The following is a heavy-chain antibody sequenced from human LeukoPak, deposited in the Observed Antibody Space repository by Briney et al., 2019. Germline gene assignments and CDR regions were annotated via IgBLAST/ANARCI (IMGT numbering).Heavy chain of an antibody. J-gene: IGHJ4*02. V-gene: IGHV5-51*01. D-gene: IGHD5-12*01. Sequence: GASLKISCKASGSRFTTYWIGWVRQPPGKGLEWMGIIYPGDSDTRYSPSSEGQVTISADKSFTTAYLQWSSLKASDTAMYYCARQITDQSSGYDSIDYWGQGTLVTVSS. CDR1: GSRFTTYW. CDR3: ARQITDQSSGYDSIDY. CDR2: IYPGDSDT.